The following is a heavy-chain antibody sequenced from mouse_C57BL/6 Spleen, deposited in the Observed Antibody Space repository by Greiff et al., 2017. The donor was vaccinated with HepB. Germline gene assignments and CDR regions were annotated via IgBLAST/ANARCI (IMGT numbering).Heavy chain of an antibody. J-gene: IGHJ3*01. CDR1: GYAFTNYL. D-gene: IGHD2-4*01. Sequence: VHLVESGAELVRPGTSVKVSCKASGYAFTNYLIEWVKQRPGQGLEWIGVINPGSGGTNYNEKFKGKATLTADKSSSTAYMQLSSLTSEDSAVYFCAVYYDYAWFAYWGQGTLVTVSA. CDR2: INPGSGGT. CDR3: AVYYDYAWFAY. V-gene: IGHV1-54*01.